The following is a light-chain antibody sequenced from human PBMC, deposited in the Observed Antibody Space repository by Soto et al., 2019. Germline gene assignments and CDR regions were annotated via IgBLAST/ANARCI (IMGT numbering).Light chain of an antibody. CDR2: DTS. CDR1: QRLSSW. CDR3: QRYDDYWS. V-gene: IGKV1-5*01. J-gene: IGKJ1*01. Sequence: DIQMTQSPATLSASVGDRVTITCRASQRLSSWLAWYQQRPGKAPQLLIFDTSNFKSGVPSRFSGSGYGTEFTLTISRLQTDDFATYSVQRYDDYWSFGQGTKVDFK.